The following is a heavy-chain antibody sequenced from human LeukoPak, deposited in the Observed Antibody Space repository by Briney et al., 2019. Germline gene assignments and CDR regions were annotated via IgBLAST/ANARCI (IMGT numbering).Heavy chain of an antibody. D-gene: IGHD6-6*01. CDR3: ARDVGIAARHMDV. CDR2: IWYDGGNK. J-gene: IGHJ6*03. Sequence: GGSLRLSCAASGFTFSSYGMHWVRQAPGKGLEWVAVIWYDGGNKYYADSVKGRFTISRDNSKNTLYLQMNSLRAEDTAVYYCARDVGIAARHMDVWGKGTTVTVSS. CDR1: GFTFSSYG. V-gene: IGHV3-33*01.